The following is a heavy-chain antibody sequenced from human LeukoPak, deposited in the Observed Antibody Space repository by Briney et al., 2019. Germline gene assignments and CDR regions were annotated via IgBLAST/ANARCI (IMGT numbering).Heavy chain of an antibody. CDR3: AKSRAADTTLLFDY. V-gene: IGHV3-30*02. D-gene: IGHD6-13*01. CDR2: IRYDGSNK. J-gene: IGHJ4*02. Sequence: PGGSLRLSCAASGFTFSSYGMHWVRQAPGKGLEWVAFIRYDGSNKYYADSVKGRFTISRDSSKNTLYLQMSSLRAEDTAVYYCAKSRAADTTLLFDYWGQGTLVTVSS. CDR1: GFTFSSYG.